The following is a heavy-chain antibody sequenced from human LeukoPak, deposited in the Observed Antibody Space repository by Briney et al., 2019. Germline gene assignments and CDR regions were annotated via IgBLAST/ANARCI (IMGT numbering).Heavy chain of an antibody. CDR1: GGTFSSYA. CDR2: IIPIFGTA. CDR3: ARDIARDFWSGYYDY. J-gene: IGHJ4*02. Sequence: ASVKVSCKASGGTFSSYAISWVRQAPGQGLEWMGGIIPIFGTANYAQKLQGRVTMTTDTSTSTAYMELRSLRSDDTAVYYCARDIARDFWSGYYDYWGQGTLVTVSS. V-gene: IGHV1-69*05. D-gene: IGHD3-3*01.